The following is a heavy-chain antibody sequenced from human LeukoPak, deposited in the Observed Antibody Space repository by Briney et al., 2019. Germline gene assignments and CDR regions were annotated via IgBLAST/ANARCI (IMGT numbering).Heavy chain of an antibody. CDR3: TKDRSTMVRGDV. J-gene: IGHJ6*04. D-gene: IGHD3-10*01. CDR2: ISGSGGST. CDR1: GFTFSSHA. V-gene: IGHV3-23*01. Sequence: GGSLRLSCAASGFTFSSHAMSWVRQAPGKGLEWVSAISGSGGSTYYADSVKGRFTISRDNSKNTLYLQVNSLRAEDTAVYYCTKDRSTMVRGDVWGKGTTVTVSS.